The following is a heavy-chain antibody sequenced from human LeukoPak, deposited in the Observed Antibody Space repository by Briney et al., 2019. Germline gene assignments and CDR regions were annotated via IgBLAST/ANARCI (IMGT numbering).Heavy chain of an antibody. CDR3: ASITPRGYTNPSDY. D-gene: IGHD3-22*01. Sequence: GGSLRLSCAASGFTFSSYSMNWVRQAPGKGLEWVSYISSSSSTIYYADSVKGRFTISRDNAKNSLYLQMNSLRAEDTAVYYCASITPRGYTNPSDYWGQGTLVTVSS. J-gene: IGHJ4*02. CDR1: GFTFSSYS. CDR2: ISSSSSTI. V-gene: IGHV3-48*01.